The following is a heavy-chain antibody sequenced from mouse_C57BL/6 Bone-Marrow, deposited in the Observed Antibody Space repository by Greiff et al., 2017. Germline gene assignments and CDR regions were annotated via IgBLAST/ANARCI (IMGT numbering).Heavy chain of an antibody. V-gene: IGHV8-9*01. CDR3: ARGYYDYAEFDY. CDR1: VFSLSTFGMG. Sequence: QVTLKVSGPGILQPSQTLSLTCSFSVFSLSTFGMGVSWIRQPSGKGLEWLAHIYWDEDKHYKPSLKSRLTISQDTSNNQVFLKITTVDTADTATYYSARGYYDYAEFDYWGQGTTLTVSS. D-gene: IGHD2-4*01. J-gene: IGHJ2*01. CDR2: IYWDEDK.